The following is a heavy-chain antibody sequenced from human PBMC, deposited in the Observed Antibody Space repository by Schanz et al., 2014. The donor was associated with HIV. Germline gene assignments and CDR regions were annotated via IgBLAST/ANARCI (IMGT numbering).Heavy chain of an antibody. J-gene: IGHJ3*02. CDR3: AKDGSWEAFDVFDI. D-gene: IGHD1-26*01. V-gene: IGHV3-30*04. Sequence: QVQLVESGGGVVPPGGSLRLSCAVSGFTFSNYAMHWVRQAPGKGLEWVAVISYDGSNKYYADSVKGRFTISRDNSKNTLYLQMNSLRAEDTAVYYCAKDGSWEAFDVFDIWGQGTTVTVSS. CDR2: ISYDGSNK. CDR1: GFTFSNYA.